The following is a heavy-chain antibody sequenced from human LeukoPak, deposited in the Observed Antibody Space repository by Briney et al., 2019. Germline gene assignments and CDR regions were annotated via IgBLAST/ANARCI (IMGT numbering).Heavy chain of an antibody. CDR1: GYTFTDYY. CDR3: ARGRTKVATILVRDY. CDR2: INPNTGDT. V-gene: IGHV1-2*02. Sequence: ASVKVSCKASGYTFTDYYIHWVRQAPGQGLEWVGWINPNTGDTTYAQKFQGRVTMTRDTSINTAYMELSGLTSDDTAIYFCARGRTKVATILVRDYWGQGALVTVSS. D-gene: IGHD5-12*01. J-gene: IGHJ4*02.